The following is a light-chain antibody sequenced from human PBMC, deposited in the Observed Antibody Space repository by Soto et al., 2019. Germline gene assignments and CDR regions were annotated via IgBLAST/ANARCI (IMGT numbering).Light chain of an antibody. CDR2: DVS. J-gene: IGKJ4*01. CDR1: QTLRTW. CDR3: QQYNGYPLT. V-gene: IGKV1-5*01. Sequence: DIQMTQSPSTLSASVGDRVTITCRASQTLRTWLAWYQQKPGKAPKLLLYDVSILQSGVPSRFSGSGSGTEFTLTISSLQPDDFATYDCQQYNGYPLTFGGGTKVEFK.